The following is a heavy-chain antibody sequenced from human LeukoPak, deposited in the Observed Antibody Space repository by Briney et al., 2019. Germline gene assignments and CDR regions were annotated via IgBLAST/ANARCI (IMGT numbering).Heavy chain of an antibody. V-gene: IGHV3-23*01. J-gene: IGHJ4*02. CDR2: ISGSGGST. CDR3: AKLDIRGVINYYFDY. Sequence: PGGSLRLSCAASGFTFSSYGMSWVRQAPGKGLEWVSAISGSGGSTYYADSVKGRFTISRDNSKNTLYLQMNSLRAEDTAVYYCAKLDIRGVINYYFDYWGQGTLVTVSS. CDR1: GFTFSSYG. D-gene: IGHD3-10*01.